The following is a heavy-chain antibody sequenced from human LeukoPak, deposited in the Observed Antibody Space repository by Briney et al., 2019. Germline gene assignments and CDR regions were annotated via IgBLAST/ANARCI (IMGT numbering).Heavy chain of an antibody. CDR1: GFTFDDYA. CDR3: AKIAVLRPRGAFDI. Sequence: GGSLRLSCAASGFTFDDYAMHWVRQAPGKGLEWVSGISWNSGSIGYADSVKGRFTISRDNAKNSLYLQMNSLRAEDTAVYYCAKIAVLRPRGAFDIWGQGTMVTVSS. V-gene: IGHV3-9*01. J-gene: IGHJ3*02. CDR2: ISWNSGSI. D-gene: IGHD3-3*01.